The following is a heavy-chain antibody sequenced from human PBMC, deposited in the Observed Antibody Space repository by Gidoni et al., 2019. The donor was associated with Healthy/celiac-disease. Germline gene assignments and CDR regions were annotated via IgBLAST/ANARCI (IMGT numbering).Heavy chain of an antibody. V-gene: IGHV3-49*04. D-gene: IGHD4-17*01. CDR3: TRDTDYGDPVGLGY. J-gene: IGHJ4*02. CDR1: GFTLCASA. CDR2: IRSKSYGGTT. Sequence: EAQLVESGVGWVQPGRSLRLSCTADGFTLCASAMSWVRQAPGKGLDWVGFIRSKSYGGTTEYAASVKGRFTISRDDSKSIADLQMNSLKTEDTAVYYCTRDTDYGDPVGLGYWGQGTLVTVSS.